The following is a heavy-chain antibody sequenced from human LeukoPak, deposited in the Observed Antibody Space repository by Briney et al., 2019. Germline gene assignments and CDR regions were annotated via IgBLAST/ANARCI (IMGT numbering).Heavy chain of an antibody. V-gene: IGHV4-30-2*01. CDR1: GGSISSGGYS. CDR2: IYHSGST. J-gene: IGHJ4*02. Sequence: PSETLSLTCAVSGGSISSGGYSWSWIRQPPGKGLEWIGYIYHSGSTNYNPSLKSRVTISVDTSKNQFSLKLNSVTAADTAVYYCASRRAVAGRGDYFDYWGQGTLVTVSS. D-gene: IGHD6-19*01. CDR3: ASRRAVAGRGDYFDY.